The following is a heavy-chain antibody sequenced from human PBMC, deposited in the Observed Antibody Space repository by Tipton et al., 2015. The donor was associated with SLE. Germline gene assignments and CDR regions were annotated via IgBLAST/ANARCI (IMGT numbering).Heavy chain of an antibody. D-gene: IGHD5-18*01. CDR3: ARRIQVWFDAFDI. Sequence: TLSLTCTVAGGSISSSSYYWGWIRQPPGKGLEWIGSIYYSGSTYYNPSLKSRVTISVDTSKKQFTLKLSSMTAADTAVHYCARRIQVWFDAFDIWGRGTMVTVSS. V-gene: IGHV4-39*01. CDR2: IYYSGST. J-gene: IGHJ3*02. CDR1: GGSISSSSYY.